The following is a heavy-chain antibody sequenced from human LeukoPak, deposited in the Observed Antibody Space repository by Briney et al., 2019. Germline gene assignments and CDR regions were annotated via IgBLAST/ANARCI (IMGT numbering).Heavy chain of an antibody. Sequence: GGSLRLSCAASGFTFDDYGMSWVRQAPGKGLEWVSGINWNSGSIGYADSVKGRFTISRDNAKNSLYLQMNSLRAEDTALYYCAKGWYGSSGYYGYFDYWGQGTLVTVSS. CDR3: AKGWYGSSGYYGYFDY. V-gene: IGHV3-20*04. CDR1: GFTFDDYG. J-gene: IGHJ4*02. CDR2: INWNSGSI. D-gene: IGHD3-22*01.